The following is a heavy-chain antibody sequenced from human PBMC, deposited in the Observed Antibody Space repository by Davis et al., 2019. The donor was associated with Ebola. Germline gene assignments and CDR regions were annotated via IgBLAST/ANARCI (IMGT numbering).Heavy chain of an antibody. CDR1: CYTFTDYN. Sequence: ASVMVTCNASCYTFTDYNIHWMRQPPGQGLDWLGRVILKSGATNYAQKFQGRVTMTRDTSISTVYMELSSLRYDDTADYYCARGHNYAHEYWGHGTLVTVSS. V-gene: IGHV1-2*06. CDR3: ARGHNYAHEY. CDR2: VILKSGAT. J-gene: IGHJ4*01. D-gene: IGHD4-11*01.